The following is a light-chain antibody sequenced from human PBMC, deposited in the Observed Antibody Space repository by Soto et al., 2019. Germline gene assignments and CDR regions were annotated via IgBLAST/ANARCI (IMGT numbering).Light chain of an antibody. J-gene: IGKJ5*01. CDR2: DAS. V-gene: IGKV3-11*01. CDR3: QQSNDGSPGIT. Sequence: EIVLTQSPATLSLSPGEIATLSCRASQSVSSYLAWYQQKPGQAPRLLISDASSRATGIPARFSGSGSGTDFTLTIASLEPEAFAVYYCQQSNDGSPGITFGQGTRLEI. CDR1: QSVSSY.